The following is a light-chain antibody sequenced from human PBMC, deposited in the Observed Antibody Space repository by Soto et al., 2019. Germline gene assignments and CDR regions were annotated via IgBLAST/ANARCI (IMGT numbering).Light chain of an antibody. CDR1: SSDIGSNY. CDR2: RNN. Sequence: QSVLTQPPSASGTPGQRVTISCSGSSSDIGSNYVYWYQQLPGTAPKLLIYRNNQRPSGVPDRFSCSKSGTSASLAISGLRSEDEADYFCAAWDDSLSDRGVFGGGTKLTVL. CDR3: AAWDDSLSDRGV. J-gene: IGLJ2*01. V-gene: IGLV1-47*01.